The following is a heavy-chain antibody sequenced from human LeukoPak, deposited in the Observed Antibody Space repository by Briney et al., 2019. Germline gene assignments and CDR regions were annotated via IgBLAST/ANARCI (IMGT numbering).Heavy chain of an antibody. J-gene: IGHJ3*02. CDR1: GFTFSSYA. Sequence: GGSLRLSCAASGFTFSSYAMHWVRQAPGKGLEWVAVISYDGSNKYYADSVKGRFTISRDNPKNTLYLQMNSLRAEDTAVYYCARGWYSSGWAYDAFDIWGQGTMVTVSS. CDR2: ISYDGSNK. CDR3: ARGWYSSGWAYDAFDI. V-gene: IGHV3-30*04. D-gene: IGHD6-19*01.